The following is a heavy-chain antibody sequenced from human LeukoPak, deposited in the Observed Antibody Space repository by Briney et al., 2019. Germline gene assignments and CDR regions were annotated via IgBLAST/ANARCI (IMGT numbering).Heavy chain of an antibody. J-gene: IGHJ4*02. V-gene: IGHV4-39*01. CDR2: IYYSGIT. Sequence: SETLSLTCTVSGGSISSSSYYWGWIRQPPGKGLEWIESIYYSGITYYNPSPKIRVTISVYTPKNRFSLKLSSVTAADTAVYYCARGWSVVPAAMIEYFDYWGQGTLVTVSS. CDR1: GGSISSSSYY. CDR3: ARGWSVVPAAMIEYFDY. D-gene: IGHD2-2*01.